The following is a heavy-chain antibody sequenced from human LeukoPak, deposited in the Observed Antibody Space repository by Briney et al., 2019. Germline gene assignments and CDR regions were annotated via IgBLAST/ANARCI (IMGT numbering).Heavy chain of an antibody. J-gene: IGHJ3*02. CDR1: GYSISSGYY. Sequence: SETLSLTCNVSGYSISSGYYWGWIRQPPGKGLQWIGTIYHSGSTYYNPSLKSRVTISVDTSKNQFSLTLNAVTAADTAVYHCASYSGIYSAFEIWSQGTLVTVSS. CDR3: ASYSGIYSAFEI. D-gene: IGHD1-26*01. CDR2: IYHSGST. V-gene: IGHV4-38-2*02.